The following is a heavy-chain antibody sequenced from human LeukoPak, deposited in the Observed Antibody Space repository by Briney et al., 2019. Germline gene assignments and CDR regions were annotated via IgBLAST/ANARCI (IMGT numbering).Heavy chain of an antibody. CDR2: IYYSGST. Sequence: SEALSLTRTVSGDSISSNYYWGWARQPPGKGGEWIGSIYYSGSTYYNPSLKSRVTMSVDTSKNQFSLKLISVTAADTALYYCARHLITSYYYMDVWGKGTTVTVSS. V-gene: IGHV4-39*01. J-gene: IGHJ6*03. CDR3: ARHLITSYYYMDV. D-gene: IGHD1-20*01. CDR1: GDSISSNYY.